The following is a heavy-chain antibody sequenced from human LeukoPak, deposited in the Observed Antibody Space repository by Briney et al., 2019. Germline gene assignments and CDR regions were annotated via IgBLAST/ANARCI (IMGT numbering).Heavy chain of an antibody. J-gene: IGHJ4*02. CDR1: GFTFSSYA. CDR2: ISGSGGST. Sequence: PGGSLRLSXAASGFTFSSYAMSWVRQAPGKGLEWVSGISGSGGSTYYADSVKGQFTISRDNSKNTLYLQMNNLRAEDTALYYCAKGRYDSSGPANTFDYWGQGTLVTVSS. D-gene: IGHD3-22*01. CDR3: AKGRYDSSGPANTFDY. V-gene: IGHV3-23*01.